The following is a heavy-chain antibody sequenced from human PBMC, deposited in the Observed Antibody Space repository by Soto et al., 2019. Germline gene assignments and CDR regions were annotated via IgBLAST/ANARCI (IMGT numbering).Heavy chain of an antibody. V-gene: IGHV4-38-2*02. Sequence: SETLSLTCAVSGYSISSGYYWGCILQPPGKGLEWIGSIYHSWSTYYNPSLKSGVTISVDTSKNQFYLKLSSVTAADTVVYYCARDQSKGTFDYWRQVSRVPVS. CDR2: IYHSWST. CDR3: ARDQSKGTFDY. D-gene: IGHD1-1*01. CDR1: GYSISSGYY. J-gene: IGHJ4*02.